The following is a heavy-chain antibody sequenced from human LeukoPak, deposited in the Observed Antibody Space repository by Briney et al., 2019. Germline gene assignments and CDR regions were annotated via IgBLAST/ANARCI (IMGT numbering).Heavy chain of an antibody. J-gene: IGHJ5*02. CDR2: IYTSGST. D-gene: IGHD2-8*02. CDR1: GGSISSGSYY. CDR3: ARDTDWFDP. Sequence: SETLSLTCTVSGGSISSGSYYWSWIRQPAGKGLEWIGRIYTSGSTNYNPPLKSRVTISVDTSKNQFSLKLSSVTAADTAVYYCARDTDWFDPWGQGTLVTVSS. V-gene: IGHV4-61*02.